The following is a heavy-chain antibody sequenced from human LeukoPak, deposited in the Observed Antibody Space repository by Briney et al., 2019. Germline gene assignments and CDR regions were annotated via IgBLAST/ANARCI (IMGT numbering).Heavy chain of an antibody. J-gene: IGHJ4*02. CDR2: ISYDGSNK. Sequence: QPGRSLRLSCAASGFTFSSYGMHWVRQAPGKGLEWVAVISYDGSNKYYADSVKGRFTISRDNSKNTLYLQMNSLRAEDTAVYYCAKDDEWELLGSPNYWGQGTLVTVSS. D-gene: IGHD1-26*01. CDR1: GFTFSSYG. CDR3: AKDDEWELLGSPNY. V-gene: IGHV3-30*18.